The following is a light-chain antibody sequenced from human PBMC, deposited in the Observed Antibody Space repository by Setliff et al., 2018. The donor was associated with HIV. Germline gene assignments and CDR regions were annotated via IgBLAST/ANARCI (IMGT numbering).Light chain of an antibody. V-gene: IGLV2-8*01. CDR2: EVS. CDR3: SSYTSSSSYV. Sequence: QSALTQPPSASGSPGQSVTISCTGTSSDVGGYNFVSWYQQHPGKAPKLMISEVSKRPSGVPDRFSGSKSGNTAFLTVSGLQAEDEAEYYCSSYTSSSSYVFGTGTKVTVL. J-gene: IGLJ1*01. CDR1: SSDVGGYNF.